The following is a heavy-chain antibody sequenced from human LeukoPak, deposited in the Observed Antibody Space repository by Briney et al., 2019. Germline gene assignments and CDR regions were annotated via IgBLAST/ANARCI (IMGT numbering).Heavy chain of an antibody. CDR1: GFTFSSYA. V-gene: IGHV3-30-3*01. D-gene: IGHD1-26*01. J-gene: IGHJ4*02. Sequence: SGGSLRLSCAASGFTFSSYAMHWVRQAPGKGLEWVAVISYDGSNKYYADSVKGRFTISRDNSKNTLYLQMNSLRAEDTAAYYCARVGVGAMIPTVDYWGQGTLVTVSS. CDR3: ARVGVGAMIPTVDY. CDR2: ISYDGSNK.